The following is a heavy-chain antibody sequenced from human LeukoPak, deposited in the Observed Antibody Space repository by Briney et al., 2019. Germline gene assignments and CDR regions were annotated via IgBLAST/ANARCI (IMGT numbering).Heavy chain of an antibody. CDR2: IYYSGST. V-gene: IGHV4-39*01. J-gene: IGHJ4*02. CDR3: AKGWGYGPVDY. Sequence: SETLSLTSTVSGGSISSSSYYWGWIRQPPGKGLEWIGSIYYSGSTYYNPSLKSRVTISVDTSKNQFSLKLSSVTAADTAVYYCAKGWGYGPVDYWGQGTLVTVSS. CDR1: GGSISSSSYY. D-gene: IGHD5-18*01.